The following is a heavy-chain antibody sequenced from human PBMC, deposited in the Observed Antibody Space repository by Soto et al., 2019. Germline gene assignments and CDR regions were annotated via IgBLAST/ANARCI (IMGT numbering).Heavy chain of an antibody. J-gene: IGHJ3*02. V-gene: IGHV4-31*03. Sequence: TLSLTCTVSGGSSSSGDYFWSWMRQHPGKGLEWIGYIYYSGSTYYNPSLKSRVTMSVDTSKSQFSLNLSSVTAADTAVYYCARGAIDSRAFDIWGQGTMVPVSS. CDR2: IYYSGST. CDR3: ARGAIDSRAFDI. CDR1: GGSSSSGDYF.